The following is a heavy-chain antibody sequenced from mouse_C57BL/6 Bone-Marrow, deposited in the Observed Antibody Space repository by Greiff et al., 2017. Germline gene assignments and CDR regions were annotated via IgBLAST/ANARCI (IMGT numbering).Heavy chain of an antibody. Sequence: QVQLQQSGAELVRPGASVTLSCKASGYTFTDYEMHWVKQTPVHGLEWIGAIDPETGGTAYNQKFKGKDILTADKSSSTAYMELRSLTSEDSAVYYCTRRGGFAYWGQGTLVTVSA. V-gene: IGHV1-15*01. CDR1: GYTFTDYE. CDR3: TRRGGFAY. CDR2: IDPETGGT. J-gene: IGHJ3*01.